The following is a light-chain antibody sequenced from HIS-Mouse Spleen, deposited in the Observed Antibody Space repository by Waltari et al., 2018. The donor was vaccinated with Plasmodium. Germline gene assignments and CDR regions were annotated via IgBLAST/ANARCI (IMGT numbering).Light chain of an antibody. CDR2: GAS. J-gene: IGKJ2*01. V-gene: IGKV3-20*01. CDR3: QQYGSSPYT. Sequence: EIVSTQSPGTLPLSPGHRAALSCRASQSVSSNYLAWYQQKPGQAPRLLIYGASSRATGIPDRFSGSGSGTDFTLTISRLEPEDFAVYYCQQYGSSPYTFGQGTKLEIK. CDR1: QSVSSNY.